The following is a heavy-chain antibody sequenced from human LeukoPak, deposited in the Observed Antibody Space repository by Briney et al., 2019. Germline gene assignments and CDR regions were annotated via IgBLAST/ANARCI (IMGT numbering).Heavy chain of an antibody. J-gene: IGHJ4*02. Sequence: GGSLRLSCAASGFTFSSYAMSWVRQAPGKGLEWVSAISGSGGSTYYADSVTGRFTISRDNSKNTLYLQMISLRADDTAVYYCARTRYYYNSRSYGAPYYYDYWGQGTLVTVSS. CDR1: GFTFSSYA. CDR3: ARTRYYYNSRSYGAPYYYDY. V-gene: IGHV3-23*01. D-gene: IGHD3-10*01. CDR2: ISGSGGST.